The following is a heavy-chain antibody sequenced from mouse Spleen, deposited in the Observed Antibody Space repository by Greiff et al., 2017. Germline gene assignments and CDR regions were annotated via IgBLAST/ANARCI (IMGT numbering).Heavy chain of an antibody. CDR1: GFTFSSYA. J-gene: IGHJ3*01. V-gene: IGHV5-9-1*01. Sequence: EVKLMESGGGLVKPGGSLKLSCAASGFTFSSYAMSWVRQTPEKRLEWVATISSGGSYTYYPDSVKGRFTISRDNAKNTLYLQMSSLRSEDTAMYYCARPDYYGSSYEALFAYWGQGTLVTVSA. CDR2: ISSGGSYT. CDR3: ARPDYYGSSYEALFAY. D-gene: IGHD1-1*01.